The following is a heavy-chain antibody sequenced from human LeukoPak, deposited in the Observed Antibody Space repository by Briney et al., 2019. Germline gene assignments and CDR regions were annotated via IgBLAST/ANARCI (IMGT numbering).Heavy chain of an antibody. CDR3: AGPSSSGVGY. J-gene: IGHJ4*02. CDR2: ISSSSSYI. Sequence: GGSLRLSCAASGFTFSSYSMNWVRQAPGKGLEWVSSISSSSSYIYYADSVKGRFTISRDNSKNTLYVQMNSLRVEDTAVYYCAGPSSSGVGYWGQGTLVTVSS. CDR1: GFTFSSYS. D-gene: IGHD6-6*01. V-gene: IGHV3-21*01.